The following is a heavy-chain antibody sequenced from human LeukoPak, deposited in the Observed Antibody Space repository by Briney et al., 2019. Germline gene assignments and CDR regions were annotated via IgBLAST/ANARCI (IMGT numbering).Heavy chain of an antibody. Sequence: ASVTVSCTASGYTFTSYDINWVRQATGQGLEWMGWMNPNSGNTGYAQKFQGRVTMTRNASISTAYMELSSLRSEDTAVYYCARGRWGSHSGYLYYYYYYMDVWGKGTTVTVSS. CDR3: ARGRWGSHSGYLYYYYYYMDV. CDR1: GYTFTSYD. V-gene: IGHV1-8*01. J-gene: IGHJ6*03. CDR2: MNPNSGNT. D-gene: IGHD5-12*01.